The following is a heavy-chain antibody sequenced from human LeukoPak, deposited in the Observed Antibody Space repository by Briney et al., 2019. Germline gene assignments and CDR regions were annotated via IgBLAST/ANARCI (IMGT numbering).Heavy chain of an antibody. Sequence: PSETLSLTCTVSGGSISSGDYYWSWIRQPPGKGLEWIGYIYYSGSTYYNPSLKSRVTISVDTSKNQFSLKLSSVTAADTAVYYCARAGHSGSSQVLDYWGQGTLVTVSS. J-gene: IGHJ4*02. CDR1: GGSISSGDYY. V-gene: IGHV4-30-4*01. CDR3: ARAGHSGSSQVLDY. CDR2: IYYSGST. D-gene: IGHD1-26*01.